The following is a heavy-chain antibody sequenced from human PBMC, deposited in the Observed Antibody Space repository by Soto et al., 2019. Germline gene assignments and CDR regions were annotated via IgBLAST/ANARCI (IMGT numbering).Heavy chain of an antibody. CDR1: GFTFSTYA. J-gene: IGHJ4*02. CDR3: AKDRNYPRDQFHY. D-gene: IGHD1-7*01. V-gene: IGHV3-23*01. Sequence: GGSLRLSCAASGFTFSTYALSWVRQAPGKGLEWVSAISANGQGIYYAGSVRGRFTISRDNSKNTIFLHMDSLRAEDTAAYYCAKDRNYPRDQFHYWGQGTLVTVSS. CDR2: ISANGQGI.